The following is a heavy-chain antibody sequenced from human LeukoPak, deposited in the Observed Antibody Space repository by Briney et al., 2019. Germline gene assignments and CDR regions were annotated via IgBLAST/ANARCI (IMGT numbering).Heavy chain of an antibody. CDR1: GFTFSSYG. D-gene: IGHD3-22*01. J-gene: IGHJ4*02. CDR2: IRYDGSNK. V-gene: IGHV3-30*02. Sequence: GSLRLSCAASGFTFSSYGMHWVRQAPGKGLEWVAFIRYDGSNKYYADSVKGRFTISRDNSKNTLYLQMNSLRAEDTAVYYCARRGYYYGGWDYWGQGTLVTVSS. CDR3: ARRGYYYGGWDY.